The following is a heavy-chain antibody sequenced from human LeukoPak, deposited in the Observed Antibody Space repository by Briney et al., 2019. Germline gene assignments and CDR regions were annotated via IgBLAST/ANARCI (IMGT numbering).Heavy chain of an antibody. CDR3: ARDHRGSGFSFDP. CDR1: GFSFSRYG. D-gene: IGHD3-10*01. Sequence: SGGSLRLSCAASGFSFSRYGMHWVRQAPGKVLEWVAFIRSDGNNKYYADSVKGRFTISRDNAKNSLYLQMNSLRAEDTAVYYCARDHRGSGFSFDPWGQGTLVTVSS. CDR2: IRSDGNNK. J-gene: IGHJ5*02. V-gene: IGHV3-30*02.